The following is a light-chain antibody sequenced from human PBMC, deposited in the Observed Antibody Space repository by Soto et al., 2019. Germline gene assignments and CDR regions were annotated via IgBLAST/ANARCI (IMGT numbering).Light chain of an antibody. CDR1: NSNIGAGYD. Sequence: QSVLTQPPSVSGAPGQRVTISCTGSNSNIGAGYDVHWYQQLPGTAPKLLIYGNSNRPSGVPDRFSGSKSGTSASLTITGLQAEDEADYYCTSYTSSATHVFGTGTKVTVL. CDR2: GNS. V-gene: IGLV1-40*01. J-gene: IGLJ1*01. CDR3: TSYTSSATHV.